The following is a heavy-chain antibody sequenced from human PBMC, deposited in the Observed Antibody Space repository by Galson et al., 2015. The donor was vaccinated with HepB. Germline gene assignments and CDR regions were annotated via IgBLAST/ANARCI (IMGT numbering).Heavy chain of an antibody. D-gene: IGHD3-22*01. CDR3: ARGSGQGSGYYFGDFDY. CDR2: ISSSSSTI. CDR1: GFTFSSYS. J-gene: IGHJ4*02. Sequence: SLRLSCAASGFTFSSYSMNWVRQAPGKGLEWVSYISSSSSTIYYADSVKGRFTISRDNAKNSLYLQMNSLRAEDTAVYYCARGSGQGSGYYFGDFDYWGQGTLVTVSS. V-gene: IGHV3-48*04.